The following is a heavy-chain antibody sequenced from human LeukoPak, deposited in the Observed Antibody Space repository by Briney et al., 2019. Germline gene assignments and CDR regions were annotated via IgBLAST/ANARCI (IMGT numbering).Heavy chain of an antibody. CDR3: ARFVVPAAIQGGYYFDY. Sequence: PSETLSLTCAVYGGSFSGYYWSWLRQPPGKGLEWIGEINHSGSTNYNPSLKSRVTISVDTSKNQFSLKLSSVTAADTAVYYCARFVVPAAIQGGYYFDYWGQGTLVTVSS. J-gene: IGHJ4*02. CDR1: GGSFSGYY. D-gene: IGHD2-2*02. CDR2: INHSGST. V-gene: IGHV4-34*01.